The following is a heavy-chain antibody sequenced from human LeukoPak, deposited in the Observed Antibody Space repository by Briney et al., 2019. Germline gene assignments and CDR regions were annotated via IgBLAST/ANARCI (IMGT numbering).Heavy chain of an antibody. CDR1: GFTFSSYA. Sequence: GGSLRLSCAASGFTFSSYAMSWVRQAPGKGLEWVSAISGSGGSTYYADSVKGRFTISRDNSKNTLYLQMNSLRAEDTAVYYCAKVGYSSSWYANFDYWGQGTLVTVSS. CDR2: ISGSGGST. D-gene: IGHD6-13*01. J-gene: IGHJ4*02. V-gene: IGHV3-23*01. CDR3: AKVGYSSSWYANFDY.